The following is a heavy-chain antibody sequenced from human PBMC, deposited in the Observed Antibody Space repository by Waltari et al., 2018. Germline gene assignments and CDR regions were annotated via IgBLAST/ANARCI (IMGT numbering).Heavy chain of an antibody. CDR2: IYYSWST. V-gene: IGHV4-31*03. D-gene: IGHD4-17*01. CDR3: ARESVVTTLFDY. J-gene: IGHJ4*02. CDR1: GGSISSGGYY. Sequence: QVQLQESGPGLVKPSQTLSLTCTVSGGSISSGGYYWSWIRQHPGKGLEWIGYIYYSWSTYYNPSLKSRVTISVDTSKNQFSLKLSSVTAADTAVYYCARESVVTTLFDYWGQGTLVIVSS.